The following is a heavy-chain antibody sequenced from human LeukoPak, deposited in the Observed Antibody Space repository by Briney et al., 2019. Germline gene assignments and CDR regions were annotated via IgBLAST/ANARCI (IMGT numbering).Heavy chain of an antibody. CDR1: GFTFSSYA. CDR2: ISGSGGST. D-gene: IGHD2-2*02. J-gene: IGHJ5*02. Sequence: GGALRLSCAASGFTFSSYAMSWVRQAPGKGLEWVSAISGSGGSTYYADSVKGRFTISRDNSKNTLYLQMNSLRAEDTAVYYCAKGPAAIGWFDPWGQGTLVTVSS. V-gene: IGHV3-23*01. CDR3: AKGPAAIGWFDP.